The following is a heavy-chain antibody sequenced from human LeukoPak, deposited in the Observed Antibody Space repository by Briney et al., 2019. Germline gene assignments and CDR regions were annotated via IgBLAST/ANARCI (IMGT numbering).Heavy chain of an antibody. D-gene: IGHD4-17*01. J-gene: IGHJ2*01. V-gene: IGHV1-18*01. CDR2: ISAYNGNT. Sequence: ASVKVPCKASGYTFTSYGISWVRQAPGQGLEWMGWISAYNGNTNYAQKLQGRVTMTTDTSTSTAYMELRSLRSDDTAVYYCARVELDDYGDYYWYFDLWGRGTLVTVSS. CDR1: GYTFTSYG. CDR3: ARVELDDYGDYYWYFDL.